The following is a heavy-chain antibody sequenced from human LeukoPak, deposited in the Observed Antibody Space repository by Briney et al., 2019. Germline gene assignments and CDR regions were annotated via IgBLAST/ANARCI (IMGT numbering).Heavy chain of an antibody. CDR3: ATSQCGSDCYLAGDY. D-gene: IGHD2-21*02. V-gene: IGHV4-61*01. CDR1: GGSVNSGSYY. CDR2: IYYTGIT. Sequence: PSETLSLTCAVSGGSVNSGSYYWSWIRQHPGKGLEWIGYIYYTGITNYNPPLKSRVTISVDTSKNQFSLNLNSVTAADTAVYYCATSQCGSDCYLAGDYWGQGTLVTVSS. J-gene: IGHJ4*02.